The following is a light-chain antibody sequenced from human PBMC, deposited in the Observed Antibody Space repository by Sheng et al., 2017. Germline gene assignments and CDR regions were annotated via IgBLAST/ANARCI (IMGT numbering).Light chain of an antibody. Sequence: QSVLTQPPSVSGAPGQRVTISCTGSSSNIGTGFDVYWYQQFPGTAPKLLIYGNTNRPSGVPDRFSGSKSGTSVSLAITGLQAEDEADYYCSSYAGSNNLLFGTGTKVTVL. CDR3: SSYAGSNNLL. CDR2: GNT. J-gene: IGLJ1*01. V-gene: IGLV1-40*01. CDR1: SSNIGTGFD.